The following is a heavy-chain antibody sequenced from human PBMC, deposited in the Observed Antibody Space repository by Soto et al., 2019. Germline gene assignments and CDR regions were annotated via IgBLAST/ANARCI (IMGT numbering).Heavy chain of an antibody. D-gene: IGHD1-1*01. J-gene: IGHJ4*02. Sequence: EVHLLESGGDLVQRGGSLRLSCAASGFIFSNYAMSWVRQPPGKGLEWVSAISGSGATTYYPDSVKGRFTISRDNSKNTLYLQMNSLRAEDTAVYYCTKGGIPRRYNIPKVDFDYWGQGSLVTVSS. CDR1: GFIFSNYA. CDR2: ISGSGATT. CDR3: TKGGIPRRYNIPKVDFDY. V-gene: IGHV3-23*01.